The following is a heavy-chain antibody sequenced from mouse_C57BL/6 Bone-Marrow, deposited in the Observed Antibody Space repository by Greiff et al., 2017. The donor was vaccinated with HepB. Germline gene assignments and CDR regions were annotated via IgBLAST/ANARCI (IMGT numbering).Heavy chain of an antibody. Sequence: QVQLKQPGAELVKPGASVKVSCKASGYTFTSYWMHWVKQRPGQGLEWIGRIHPSDSDTNYNQKFKGKATLTVDKSSSTAYMQLSSLTSEDSAVYYCAIPTWYGSSHWYFDVWGTGTTVTVSS. D-gene: IGHD1-1*01. CDR1: GYTFTSYW. J-gene: IGHJ1*03. CDR2: IHPSDSDT. V-gene: IGHV1-74*01. CDR3: AIPTWYGSSHWYFDV.